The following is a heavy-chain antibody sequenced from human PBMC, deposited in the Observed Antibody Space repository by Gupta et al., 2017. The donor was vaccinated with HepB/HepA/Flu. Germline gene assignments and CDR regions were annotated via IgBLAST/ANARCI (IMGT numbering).Heavy chain of an antibody. Sequence: QVQLVVSGGGVDQPGTSLTLSCVASGYPFCNYALHWVTLAPGKGLEWLGVIAYDGGNMHYGGSVRGGFTISRDSSRNTLYLQMNSLTIGDTSVYYCARGARAFSTGRNNWFDPWGQGTLVTVSS. CDR3: ARGARAFSTGRNNWFDP. J-gene: IGHJ5*02. D-gene: IGHD2-8*02. CDR1: GYPFCNYA. V-gene: IGHV3-30*03. CDR2: IAYDGGNM.